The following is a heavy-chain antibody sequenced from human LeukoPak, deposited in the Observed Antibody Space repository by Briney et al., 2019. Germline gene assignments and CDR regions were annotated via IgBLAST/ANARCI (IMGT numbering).Heavy chain of an antibody. CDR1: GHSFTNYW. D-gene: IGHD6-19*01. V-gene: IGHV5-51*01. J-gene: IGHJ5*02. CDR3: ATTIGYSSDWYGRFDP. Sequence: GESLKISYKGSGHSFTNYWIAWVRQMPGKGLEWMGIIYPGDSETRYNPSLQGQVTISADKSINTAYLHWSSLKASDTAMYYCATTIGYSSDWYGRFDPWGQGTLVTVSS. CDR2: IYPGDSET.